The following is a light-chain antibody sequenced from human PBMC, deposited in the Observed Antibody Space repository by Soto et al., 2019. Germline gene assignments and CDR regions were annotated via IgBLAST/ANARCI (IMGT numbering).Light chain of an antibody. V-gene: IGKV1-39*01. CDR3: HQRYKNPHT. CDR2: VAS. CDR1: QRIRTD. Sequence: IQMTQSPSSLSASVGERVTITCRASQRIRTDLNWYQQRPGKAPKVLIYVASTLQTGVPSRFSGSSSGTDFNLTMTSLQPEDFALYDCHQRYKNPHTFGGGTRMEIK. J-gene: IGKJ4*01.